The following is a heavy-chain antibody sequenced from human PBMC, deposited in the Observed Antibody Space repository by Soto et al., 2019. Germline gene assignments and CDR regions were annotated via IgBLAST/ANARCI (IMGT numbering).Heavy chain of an antibody. Sequence: QLQESGPGLVKASETPSLTCTVSGGSISSDYWSWIRQPPGEGLEWIGYIYFSGGTNYNPSLKSRVTISVDRSKNQLSLRLTSVTAADTAVYYCARTNAFHIWGQGTMVTVS. CDR3: ARTNAFHI. CDR2: IYFSGGT. V-gene: IGHV4-59*01. CDR1: GGSISSDY. J-gene: IGHJ3*02.